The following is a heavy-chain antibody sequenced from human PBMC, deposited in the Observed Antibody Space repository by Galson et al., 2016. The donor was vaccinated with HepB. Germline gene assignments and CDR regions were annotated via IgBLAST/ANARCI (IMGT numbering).Heavy chain of an antibody. CDR3: AKDPNGDYVGAFDI. J-gene: IGHJ3*02. V-gene: IGHV3-23*01. Sequence: SLRLSCAASGFPFSGFAMGWVRQAPGKGPELVSGIGTGGNTYYADSVRGRFTVSRDNSKNTWLLQMNSLRAEDTAIYYCAKDPNGDYVGAFDIWGQGTVVTVSP. CDR1: GFPFSGFA. D-gene: IGHD4-17*01. CDR2: IGTGGNT.